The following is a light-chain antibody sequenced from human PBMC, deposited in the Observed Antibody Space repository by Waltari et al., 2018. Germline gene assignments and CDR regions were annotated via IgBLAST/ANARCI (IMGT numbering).Light chain of an antibody. V-gene: IGKV3-20*01. J-gene: IGKJ1*01. Sequence: EIVLTQSPATLSLSPGESALLSCRASQSVGRSLAWYQQKPGQAPRLLIFDASNRATAIPERFSGSGSGTDFSLTISRLEPEDFAVYYCQMYVRLPVTFGQGTKVEIK. CDR2: DAS. CDR3: QMYVRLPVT. CDR1: QSVGRS.